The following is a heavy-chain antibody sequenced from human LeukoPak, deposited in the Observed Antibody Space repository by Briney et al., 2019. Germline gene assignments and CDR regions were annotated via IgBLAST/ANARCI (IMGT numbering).Heavy chain of an antibody. D-gene: IGHD5-18*01. CDR2: IRYDGSNK. V-gene: IGHV3-30*02. Sequence: GGSLRLSCAASGFTFSSYGMHWVRQAPGKGLEWVAFIRYDGSNKYYADSVKDRFTISRDNSKNTLYLQMNSLRAEDTAVYYCAKRIQSAMATGYWGQGTLVTVSS. CDR3: AKRIQSAMATGY. J-gene: IGHJ4*02. CDR1: GFTFSSYG.